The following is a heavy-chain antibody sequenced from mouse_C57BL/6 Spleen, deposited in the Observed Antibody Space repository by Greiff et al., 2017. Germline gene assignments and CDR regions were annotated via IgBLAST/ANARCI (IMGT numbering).Heavy chain of an antibody. CDR3: ARWAYYGSSEGYYFDY. V-gene: IGHV1-50*01. CDR1: GYTFTSYW. Sequence: QVQLQQSGAELVKPGASVKLSCKASGYTFTSYWMQWVKQRPGQGLEWIGGIDPSDSYTNYNQKFKGKATLTVDTSSSTAYMQLSSLTSEDSAVYDCARWAYYGSSEGYYFDYWGQGTTLTVSS. J-gene: IGHJ2*01. CDR2: IDPSDSYT. D-gene: IGHD1-1*01.